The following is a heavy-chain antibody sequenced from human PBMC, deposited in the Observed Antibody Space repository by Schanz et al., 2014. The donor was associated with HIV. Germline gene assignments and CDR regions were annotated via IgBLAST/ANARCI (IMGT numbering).Heavy chain of an antibody. CDR3: ARTPYYFDY. J-gene: IGHJ4*02. CDR2: INHSGST. Sequence: QVQLQESGPGLVKPSETLSLTCAVYGGSFSGYYWSWIRQTPGKGLQWIGEINHSGSTNYNPSLKSRVTISVDTSKNQFSLRLNSVTAADTAVYYCARTPYYFDYWGQGTLVTVSS. CDR1: GGSFSGYY. V-gene: IGHV4-34*01.